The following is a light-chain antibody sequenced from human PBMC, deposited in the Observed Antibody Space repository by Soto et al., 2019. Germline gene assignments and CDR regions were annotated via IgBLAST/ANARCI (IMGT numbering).Light chain of an antibody. V-gene: IGKV3-20*01. J-gene: IGKJ1*01. CDR2: AVS. CDR1: QIVTNNY. Sequence: ELVLTQSPGTRSLSPGERATLSSRVSQIVTNNYLAWYQHKPGQAPRLLIFAVSNRATGIPDRFSGGGSGPDFTLAISRLEPEDFGVYYCQQYGGSSWTFGQGTKVEIK. CDR3: QQYGGSSWT.